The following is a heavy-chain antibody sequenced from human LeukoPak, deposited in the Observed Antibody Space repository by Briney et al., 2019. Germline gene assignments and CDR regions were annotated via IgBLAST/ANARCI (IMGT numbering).Heavy chain of an antibody. Sequence: SETLSLTCTVSGGSISSYYWSWIRQPPGKGLEWIGYIYYSGSTNYNPSLKSRVTISVDTSKNRFSLKLSSVTAADTAVYYCARRAGFNGLYYFDYWGQGTLVTVSS. CDR1: GGSISSYY. V-gene: IGHV4-59*08. J-gene: IGHJ4*02. CDR3: ARRAGFNGLYYFDY. D-gene: IGHD2-8*01. CDR2: IYYSGST.